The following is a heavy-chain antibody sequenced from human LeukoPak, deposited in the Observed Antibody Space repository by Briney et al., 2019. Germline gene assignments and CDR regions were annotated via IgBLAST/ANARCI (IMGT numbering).Heavy chain of an antibody. Sequence: ASVKVSCKASGYTFTSYDINWVRQAHGQGLEWMGWINTNTGNPTYAQGFTGRFVFSLDTSVSTAYLQLSSLKAEDTAVYYCARGGPNIVVVVAATGNNWFDPWGQGTLVTVSS. D-gene: IGHD2-15*01. V-gene: IGHV7-4-1*02. CDR2: INTNTGNP. J-gene: IGHJ5*02. CDR1: GYTFTSYD. CDR3: ARGGPNIVVVVAATGNNWFDP.